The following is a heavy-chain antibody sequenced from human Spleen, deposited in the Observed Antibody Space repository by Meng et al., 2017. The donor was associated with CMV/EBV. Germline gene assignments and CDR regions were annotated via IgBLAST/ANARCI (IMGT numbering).Heavy chain of an antibody. CDR3: ARAFYDSGTYGYYYYGMDV. V-gene: IGHV1-2*02. Sequence: ASVKVSCKASGYTFTGYYMHWVRQAPGQGLEWMGWINPNSGGTNYAQKFQGRVTMTRDTSISTAYMELTRLRFDDTAVYYCARAFYDSGTYGYYYYGMDVWGQGTTVTVSS. J-gene: IGHJ6*02. CDR1: GYTFTGYY. CDR2: INPNSGGT. D-gene: IGHD3-22*01.